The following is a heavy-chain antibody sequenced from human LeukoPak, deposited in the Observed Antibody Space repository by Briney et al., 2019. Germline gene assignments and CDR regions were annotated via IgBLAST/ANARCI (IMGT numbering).Heavy chain of an antibody. J-gene: IGHJ6*04. Sequence: GGSLRLSCAASGFTFSSYEMNWVRQAPGKGLEWVSYISSSGSTIYYADSVKGRFTISRDNAKNSLCLQMNSLRAEDTAVYYCAELGITMIGGVWGKGTTVTISS. D-gene: IGHD3-10*02. V-gene: IGHV3-48*03. CDR1: GFTFSSYE. CDR2: ISSSGSTI. CDR3: AELGITMIGGV.